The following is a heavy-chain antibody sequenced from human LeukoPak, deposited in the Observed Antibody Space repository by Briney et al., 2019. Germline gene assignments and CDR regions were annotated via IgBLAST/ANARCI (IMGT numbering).Heavy chain of an antibody. J-gene: IGHJ4*02. CDR3: ARGRRCSSTSCYAGHFDY. CDR1: GFTFSSYA. D-gene: IGHD2-2*01. V-gene: IGHV3-64*02. CDR2: ISSNGGST. Sequence: GGSLRLSCSASGFTFSSYAMHWVRQAPGKGLEYVSAISSNGGSTYYADSVKGRFTISRDNSKNTLYLQMGSLRAEDMAVYYCARGRRCSSTSCYAGHFDYWGQGTLVTVSS.